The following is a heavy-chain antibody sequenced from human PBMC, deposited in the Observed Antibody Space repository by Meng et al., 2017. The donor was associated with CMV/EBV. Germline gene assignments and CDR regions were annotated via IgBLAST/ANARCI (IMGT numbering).Heavy chain of an antibody. CDR3: AREEDYYGMDV. V-gene: IGHV3-48*04. CDR1: GFTFSSYS. CDR2: ISSSSSTI. J-gene: IGHJ6*02. Sequence: GESLKISCATSGFTFSSYSMNWVRQAPGKGLEWVSYISSSSSTIYYADSVKGRFTISRDNAKNSLYLQMNSLRAEDTAVYYWAREEDYYGMDVWGQGTTVTVSS.